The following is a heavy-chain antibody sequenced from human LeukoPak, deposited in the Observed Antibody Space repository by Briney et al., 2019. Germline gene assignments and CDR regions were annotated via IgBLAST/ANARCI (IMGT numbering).Heavy chain of an antibody. CDR1: GFTFSSYA. D-gene: IGHD2-15*01. Sequence: PGGSLRLSCAASGFTFSSYAMSWVRQAPGKGLEWVSAISATASNTYYADSVKGRFTISRDNSKNTLYLQMNSLRAEDTAVYYCARGLYCSGGSCYPYYFDYWGQGTLVTVSS. CDR3: ARGLYCSGGSCYPYYFDY. J-gene: IGHJ4*02. CDR2: ISATASNT. V-gene: IGHV3-23*01.